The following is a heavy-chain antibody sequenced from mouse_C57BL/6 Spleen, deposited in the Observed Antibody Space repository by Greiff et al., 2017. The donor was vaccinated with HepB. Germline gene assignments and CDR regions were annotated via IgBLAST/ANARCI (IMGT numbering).Heavy chain of an antibody. CDR1: GYAFSSYW. CDR2: IYPGDGDT. V-gene: IGHV1-80*01. D-gene: IGHD2-5*01. CDR3: AREGNSNPFDY. J-gene: IGHJ2*01. Sequence: QVQLKESGAELVKPGASVKISCKASGYAFSSYWMNWVKQRPGKGLEWIGQIYPGDGDTNYNGKFKGKATLTADKSSSTAYMQLSSLTSEDSAVYFCAREGNSNPFDYWGQGTTLTVSS.